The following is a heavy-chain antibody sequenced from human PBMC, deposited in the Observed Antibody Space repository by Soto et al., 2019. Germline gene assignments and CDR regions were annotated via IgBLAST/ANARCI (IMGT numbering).Heavy chain of an antibody. V-gene: IGHV4-39*01. CDR2: IYYSGST. Sequence: QLQLQESGPGLVKPSETLSLTCTVSGGSISSSSYYWGWIRQPPGKGLEWIGSIYYSGSTYYNPSLKSRVTISVDTSKNQFSLKLSSVTAADTAVYYCARLTVTRGYYYYYGMDVWGQGTTVTVSS. CDR3: ARLTVTRGYYYYYGMDV. CDR1: GGSISSSSYY. J-gene: IGHJ6*02. D-gene: IGHD4-17*01.